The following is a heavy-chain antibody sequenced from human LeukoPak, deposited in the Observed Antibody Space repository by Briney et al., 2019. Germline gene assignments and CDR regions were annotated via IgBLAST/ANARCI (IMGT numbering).Heavy chain of an antibody. CDR3: ARAPVRGAVAGVDY. V-gene: IGHV3-30-3*01. Sequence: GGSLRLSCAASGFTFNNYAMHWVRQAPGKGLEWVAVVTYDGNNQYYADSVKGRFTVSRDNSRNTVNLQMNSLRGEDTAVYYCARAPVRGAVAGVDYWGQGTLVTVSS. J-gene: IGHJ4*02. D-gene: IGHD6-19*01. CDR1: GFTFNNYA. CDR2: VTYDGNNQ.